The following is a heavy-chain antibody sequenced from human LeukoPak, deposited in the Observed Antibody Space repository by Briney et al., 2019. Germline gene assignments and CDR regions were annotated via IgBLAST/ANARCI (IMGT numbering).Heavy chain of an antibody. Sequence: GGSLRLSCAASGFTFDDYAMHWVRQAPGKGLEWVSGISWNSGSIGYADSVKGRFTISRDNAKNSLYLQMNSLRAEDTALYYCAKEGSGYDYVWESYFDYWGQGTLVTVSS. J-gene: IGHJ4*02. CDR2: ISWNSGSI. D-gene: IGHD5-12*01. CDR1: GFTFDDYA. V-gene: IGHV3-9*01. CDR3: AKEGSGYDYVWESYFDY.